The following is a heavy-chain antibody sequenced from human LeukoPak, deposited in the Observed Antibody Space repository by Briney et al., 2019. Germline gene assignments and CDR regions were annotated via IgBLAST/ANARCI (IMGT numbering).Heavy chain of an antibody. D-gene: IGHD2-15*01. V-gene: IGHV1-8*03. CDR1: GYTFTRYD. J-gene: IGHJ4*02. CDR3: ARVDGGPDY. Sequence: ASVKVSCKASGYTFTRYDINWVRQATGQGLEWMGWMNPKSGNTGHAQKFQGRVTITRDTSISTVYMELSSLRSEDTAVYFCARVDGGPDYWGQGTLATVSS. CDR2: MNPKSGNT.